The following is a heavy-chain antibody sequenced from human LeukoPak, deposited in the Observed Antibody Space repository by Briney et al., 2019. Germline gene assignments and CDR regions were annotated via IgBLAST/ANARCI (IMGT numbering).Heavy chain of an antibody. D-gene: IGHD1-26*01. CDR2: INPNSGGT. V-gene: IGHV1-2*02. CDR1: GYTFTGYY. CDR3: AREHGSYLRYFDY. J-gene: IGHJ4*02. Sequence: GASVKVSCKASGYTFTGYYMHWVRQAPGQGLEWMGWINPNSGGTNYAQKFQGRVTMTRDTSISTAYMELSRLRSDDTAVYYSAREHGSYLRYFDYWGQGTLVTVSS.